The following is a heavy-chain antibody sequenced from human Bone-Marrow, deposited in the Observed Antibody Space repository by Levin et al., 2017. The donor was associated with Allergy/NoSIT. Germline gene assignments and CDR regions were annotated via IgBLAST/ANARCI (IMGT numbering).Heavy chain of an antibody. J-gene: IGHJ3*02. D-gene: IGHD1-26*01. CDR3: ARDLEGIVGAFDI. CDR2: ISAYNGNT. CDR1: GYTFTSYG. Sequence: GESLKISCKASGYTFTSYGISWVRQAPGQGLEWMGWISAYNGNTNYAQKLQGRVTMTTDTSTSTAYMELRSLRSDDTAVYYCARDLEGIVGAFDIWGQGTMVTVSS. V-gene: IGHV1-18*01.